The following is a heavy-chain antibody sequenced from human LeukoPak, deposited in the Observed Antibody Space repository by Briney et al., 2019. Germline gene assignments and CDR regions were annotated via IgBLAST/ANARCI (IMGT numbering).Heavy chain of an antibody. J-gene: IGHJ4*02. CDR2: IYHSGST. V-gene: IGHV4-30-2*02. Sequence: SETLSLTCTVSGGSISSGGYYWSWIRQPPGKGLEWIGYIYHSGSTYYNPSLKSRVTISVDRSKNQFSLKLSSVTAADTAVYYCARQRFGEAFDYWGQGTLVTVSS. D-gene: IGHD3-10*01. CDR1: GGSISSGGYY. CDR3: ARQRFGEAFDY.